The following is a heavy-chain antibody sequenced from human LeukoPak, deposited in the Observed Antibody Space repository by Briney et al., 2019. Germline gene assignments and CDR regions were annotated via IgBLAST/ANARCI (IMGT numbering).Heavy chain of an antibody. CDR2: INPNSGGT. CDR3: AREGGIAAAVANWFDP. CDR1: GYTFTGYY. D-gene: IGHD6-13*01. V-gene: IGHV1-2*04. J-gene: IGHJ5*02. Sequence: ASVKVSCKASGYTFTGYYMHWVRQAPGQGLEWMGWINPNSGGTNYAQKFQGWVTMTRDTSISTAYMELSRLRSDDTAAYYCAREGGIAAAVANWFDPWGQGTLVTVSS.